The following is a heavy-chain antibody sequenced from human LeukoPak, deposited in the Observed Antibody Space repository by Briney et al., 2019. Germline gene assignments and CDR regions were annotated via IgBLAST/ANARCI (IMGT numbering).Heavy chain of an antibody. CDR3: ARAVAGKGSAFDI. CDR2: INPNSGGT. J-gene: IGHJ3*02. V-gene: IGHV1-2*02. Sequence: ASVKVSCKASGYTFTGYYMHWVRQAPGQGLEWMGWINPNSGGTNYAQTFQGRVTMTRDTSISTAYMELSRLRSDDTAVYYCARAVAGKGSAFDIWGQGTMVTVSS. D-gene: IGHD6-19*01. CDR1: GYTFTGYY.